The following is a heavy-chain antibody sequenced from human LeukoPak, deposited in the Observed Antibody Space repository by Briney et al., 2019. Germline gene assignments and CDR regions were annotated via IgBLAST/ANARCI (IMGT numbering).Heavy chain of an antibody. CDR3: ARGRRRGYCSSTSCSSPFGY. CDR2: TNHSGST. Sequence: SETLSLTCAVYGGSFSGYYWSWIRQPPGKGLEWIGETNHSGSTNYNPSLKSRVTISVDTSKNQFSLKLSSVTAADTAVYYCARGRRRGYCSSTSCSSPFGYWGQGTLVTVSS. D-gene: IGHD2-2*01. V-gene: IGHV4-34*01. CDR1: GGSFSGYY. J-gene: IGHJ4*02.